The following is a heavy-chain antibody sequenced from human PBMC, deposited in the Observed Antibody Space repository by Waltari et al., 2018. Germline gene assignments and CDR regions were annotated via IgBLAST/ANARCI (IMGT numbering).Heavy chain of an antibody. CDR1: AGSISSYY. D-gene: IGHD4-4*01. J-gene: IGHJ6*02. CDR3: ARDSIRYYYYYGMDV. Sequence: QVQLQESGPGLVKPSETLSLTCTVSAGSISSYYLSWIRQPAGKGLEWIGRIYTSGSTYYTPSLKSRVTISVDKSKNQFSLKLSSVTAADTAVYYCARDSIRYYYYYGMDVWGQGTTVTVSS. CDR2: IYTSGST. V-gene: IGHV4-4*07.